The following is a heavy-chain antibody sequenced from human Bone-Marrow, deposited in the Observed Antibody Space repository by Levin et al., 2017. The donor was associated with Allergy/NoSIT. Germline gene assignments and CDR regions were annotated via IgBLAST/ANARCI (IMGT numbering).Heavy chain of an antibody. CDR1: GGTFTSYA. Sequence: KISCKASGGTFTSYAISWVRQAPGQGPEWMGGIIPIFGTTNYAQKFQGRVTITADESTSTAYMDWSSLRSEATAVYYCASVSVSCNQTADHWGHGTRVTVSS. J-gene: IGHJ4*01. D-gene: IGHD2/OR15-2a*01. V-gene: IGHV1-69*01. CDR2: IIPIFGTT. CDR3: ASVSVSCNQTADH.